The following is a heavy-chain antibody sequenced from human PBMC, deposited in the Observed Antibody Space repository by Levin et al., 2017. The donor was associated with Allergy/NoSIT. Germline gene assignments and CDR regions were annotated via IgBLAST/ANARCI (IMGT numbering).Heavy chain of an antibody. V-gene: IGHV3-74*01. CDR3: ARDKYYQMDV. CDR1: GFAFNTYW. Sequence: GGSLRLSCEASGFAFNTYWMHWVRQAPGKGLVWVSRINGDGSSITYGDSVKGRFTISRDNAKNTLYLQMNSPRAEDTAVYYCARDKYYQMDVWGQGTTVTVSS. CDR2: INGDGSSI. J-gene: IGHJ6*03.